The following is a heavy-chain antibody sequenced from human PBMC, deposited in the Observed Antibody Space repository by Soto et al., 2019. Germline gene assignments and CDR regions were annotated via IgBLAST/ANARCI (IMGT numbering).Heavy chain of an antibody. CDR2: IYYSGST. J-gene: IGHJ6*03. V-gene: IGHV4-39*01. CDR3: ARQPNVSPRYYYHYYMDV. Sequence: SETLSLTCTVSGGSTSSSSYYWGWIRQPPGKGLEWIGSIYYSGSTYYNPSLKSRVTISVDTSKNQFSLKLSSVTAADTAVYYCARQPNVSPRYYYHYYMDVWGKGTTVTVSS. CDR1: GGSTSSSSYY.